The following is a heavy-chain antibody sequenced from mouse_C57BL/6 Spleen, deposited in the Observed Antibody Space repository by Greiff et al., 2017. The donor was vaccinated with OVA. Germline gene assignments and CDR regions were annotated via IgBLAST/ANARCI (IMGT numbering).Heavy chain of an antibody. CDR2: ISSGSSTI. J-gene: IGHJ1*03. CDR1: GFTFSDYG. Sequence: EVNVVESGGGLVKPGGSLKLSCAASGFTFSDYGMHWVRQAPEKGLEWVAYISSGSSTIYYADTVKGRFTISRDNAKNTLFLQMTSLRSEDTAMYYCARRPIYYDYDGYFDVWGTGTTVTVSS. CDR3: ARRPIYYDYDGYFDV. V-gene: IGHV5-17*01. D-gene: IGHD2-4*01.